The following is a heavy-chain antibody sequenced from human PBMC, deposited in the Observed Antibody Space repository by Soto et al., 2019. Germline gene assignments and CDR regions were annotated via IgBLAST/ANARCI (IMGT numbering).Heavy chain of an antibody. Sequence: EVQLVESGGDLVQPGGSLRLSCVASVFALSSFWMTWVRQAPGKGLEWVAKIKGDGSEQNYVDSVRGRFTISRDNAKNSVYLQMNSLRVDDTAVYYCTRNQVKADYWGQGTLVTVSS. V-gene: IGHV3-7*01. CDR2: IKGDGSEQ. CDR1: VFALSSFW. J-gene: IGHJ4*02. CDR3: TRNQVKADY. D-gene: IGHD3-22*01.